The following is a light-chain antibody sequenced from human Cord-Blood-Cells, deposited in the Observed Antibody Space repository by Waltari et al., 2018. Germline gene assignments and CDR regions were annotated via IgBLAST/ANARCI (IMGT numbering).Light chain of an antibody. V-gene: IGLV2-23*01. Sequence: QSALTQPASVSGSPGQSITISCTGTSSAVGSYNLVSWYQQHPGKAPKLMIYEGSKRPSGVSNRFSGSKSGNTASLTISGLQAEDEADYDCCSYAGSSTLVFGGGTKLTVL. J-gene: IGLJ3*02. CDR3: CSYAGSSTLV. CDR2: EGS. CDR1: SSAVGSYNL.